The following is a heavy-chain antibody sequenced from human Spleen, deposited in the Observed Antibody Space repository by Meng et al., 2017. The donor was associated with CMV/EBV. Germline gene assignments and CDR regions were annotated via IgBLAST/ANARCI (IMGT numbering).Heavy chain of an antibody. Sequence: SETLSLTCTVSGGSISSSSYYWGWIRQPPGRGLEWIGSVHHSGSTSYNPSLKSRVSMAVDTSENQFSLMLKSVTAADTAVYYCAKPPKPRRDDSSGYYWAAFDVWGQGTMVTVSS. CDR1: GGSISSSSYY. J-gene: IGHJ3*01. D-gene: IGHD3-22*01. CDR2: VHHSGST. V-gene: IGHV4-39*01. CDR3: AKPPKPRRDDSSGYYWAAFDV.